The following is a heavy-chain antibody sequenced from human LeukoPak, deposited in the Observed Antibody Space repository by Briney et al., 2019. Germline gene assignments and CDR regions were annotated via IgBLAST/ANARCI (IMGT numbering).Heavy chain of an antibody. V-gene: IGHV4-61*08. Sequence: PSQTLSLTCTVSGDSISSGDYYWSWIRQPPGKGLEWIGYIYYSGSTNYNPSLKSRVTISVDTSKNQFSLKLSSVTAADTAVYYCAGATYYDSSGSQDYWGQGTLVTVSS. CDR1: GDSISSGDYY. D-gene: IGHD3-22*01. CDR3: AGATYYDSSGSQDY. J-gene: IGHJ4*02. CDR2: IYYSGST.